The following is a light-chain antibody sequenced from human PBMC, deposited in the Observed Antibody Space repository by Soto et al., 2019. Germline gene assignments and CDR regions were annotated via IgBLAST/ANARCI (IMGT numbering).Light chain of an antibody. CDR1: ETVSSSY. CDR3: QQFGGSAWT. Sequence: EIVLTQSPGTLSLSPGERATLSCRASETVSSSYLAWYQQRPGQAPRLLIYGASSRATGIPDRFSGSGSGTDFTLTITRLAPEDFAVYYCQQFGGSAWTFGQGTKVDIK. CDR2: GAS. V-gene: IGKV3-20*01. J-gene: IGKJ1*01.